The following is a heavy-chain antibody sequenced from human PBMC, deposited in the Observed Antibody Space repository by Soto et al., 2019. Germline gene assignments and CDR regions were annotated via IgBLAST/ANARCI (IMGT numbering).Heavy chain of an antibody. J-gene: IGHJ4*01. D-gene: IGHD6-13*01. CDR2: ISGSSLSR. Sequence: PGGSLRLSCAASGFSFSSYSMTWVRQAPGKGLEWVSSISGSSLSRYYADSVKGRFTVSRDNSRNTLNLQMNSLRAEDTAIYYCARIRSNYIPSAGDLDYWGQGTLVTVSS. CDR1: GFSFSSYS. CDR3: ARIRSNYIPSAGDLDY. V-gene: IGHV3-23*01.